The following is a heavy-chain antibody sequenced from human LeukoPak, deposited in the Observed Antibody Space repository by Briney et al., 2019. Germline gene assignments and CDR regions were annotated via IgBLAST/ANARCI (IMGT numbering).Heavy chain of an antibody. Sequence: PGGSLRLSCVASGFSFSTYAMNWVRQVPGKGLEWVSTIGGSDDSTSYADSVKGRFTISSDFSKNTLYMQMNSLRAEDTAVYFCAKGLVFHDNYFYNWGQGTLVTVSS. CDR3: AKGLVFHDNYFYN. CDR2: IGGSDDST. D-gene: IGHD5/OR15-5a*01. V-gene: IGHV3-23*01. CDR1: GFSFSTYA. J-gene: IGHJ4*02.